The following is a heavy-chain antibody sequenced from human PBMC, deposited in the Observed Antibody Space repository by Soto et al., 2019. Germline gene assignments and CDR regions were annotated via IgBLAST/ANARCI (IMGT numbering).Heavy chain of an antibody. D-gene: IGHD2-2*03. CDR3: ARDPLDIVVVPAAHDAFDI. J-gene: IGHJ3*02. Sequence: QVQLVESGGGVVQPGRSLRLSCAASGFTFSSYGMHWVRQAPGKGLEWVAGIWYDGSNKYYADSVKGRFTISRDNSKNTLYLQMNSLRAEDTAVYYCARDPLDIVVVPAAHDAFDIWGQGTMVTVSS. CDR1: GFTFSSYG. V-gene: IGHV3-33*01. CDR2: IWYDGSNK.